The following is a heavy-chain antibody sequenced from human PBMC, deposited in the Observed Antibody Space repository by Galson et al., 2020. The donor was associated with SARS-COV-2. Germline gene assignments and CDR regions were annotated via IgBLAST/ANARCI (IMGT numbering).Heavy chain of an antibody. J-gene: IGHJ3*02. CDR1: GGSISIYY. D-gene: IGHD6-13*01. CDR3: ARAVIAAAGTGRAFDI. Sequence: ASETLSLTCTISGGSISIYYWSWIRQPPGKGLEWIGYINYSGSTNYNPSLKSRVTISIDTSKNQFSLKLGSVTAADTAVYYCARAVIAAAGTGRAFDIWGQGTMVTVSS. V-gene: IGHV4-59*08. CDR2: INYSGST.